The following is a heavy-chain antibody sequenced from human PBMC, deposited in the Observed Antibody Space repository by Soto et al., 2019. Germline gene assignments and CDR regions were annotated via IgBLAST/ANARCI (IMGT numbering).Heavy chain of an antibody. D-gene: IGHD1-7*01. CDR3: AKDGSNWNFPGWWFDP. J-gene: IGHJ5*02. CDR1: GFTFDDYA. CDR2: ISWNSGSI. V-gene: IGHV3-9*01. Sequence: PGGSLRLSCAASGFTFDDYAMHWVRQAPGKGLEWVSGISWNSGSIGYADSVKGRFTISRDNAKNSLYLQMNSLRAEDTALYYCAKDGSNWNFPGWWFDPWGQGTLVTVSS.